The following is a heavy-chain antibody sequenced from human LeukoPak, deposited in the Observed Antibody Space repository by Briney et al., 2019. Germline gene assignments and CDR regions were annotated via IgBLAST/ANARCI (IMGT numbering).Heavy chain of an antibody. CDR2: INHSGST. CDR3: ARGDTRSGYTY. J-gene: IGHJ4*02. Sequence: SETPSLTCAVYGGSFRGYYWSWIRQPPGKGLEWIGEINHSGSTNYNPSLKSRVTISVDTSKNQFSLKVSSVTAADTAVYYCARGDTRSGYTYWGQGTLVTVSS. V-gene: IGHV4-34*01. D-gene: IGHD3-3*01. CDR1: GGSFRGYY.